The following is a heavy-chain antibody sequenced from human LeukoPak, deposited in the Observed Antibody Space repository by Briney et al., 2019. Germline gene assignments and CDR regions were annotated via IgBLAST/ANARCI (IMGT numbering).Heavy chain of an antibody. V-gene: IGHV4-39*01. CDR2: VYYTRNP. CDR1: GGSINNGFDY. CDR3: ARNSSMIYPSSGWLDP. D-gene: IGHD2-8*01. J-gene: IGHJ5*02. Sequence: PSETLSLTCTVSGGSINNGFDYWAWLRQPRGRGLEWIATVYYTRNPYYNPSLKNRVTVSADTSKNQFSLKLTSLTAADTVIYYCARNSSMIYPSSGWLDPWGQGILVSVSS.